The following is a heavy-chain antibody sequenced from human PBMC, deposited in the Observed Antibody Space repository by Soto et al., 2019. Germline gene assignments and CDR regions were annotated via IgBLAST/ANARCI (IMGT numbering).Heavy chain of an antibody. CDR3: TTDHDYVGGSYRYYYYGMDV. J-gene: IGHJ6*02. CDR2: IKSKTDGGTT. V-gene: IGHV3-15*01. CDR1: GFTFSNAW. Sequence: GGSLRLSCAASGFTFSNAWMSWVRQAPGKGLEWVGRIKSKTDGGTTDYAAPVKGRFTISRDDSKNTLYLQMNSLKTEDTAVYYCTTDHDYVGGSYRYYYYGMDVWGQGTTVTVSS. D-gene: IGHD3-16*02.